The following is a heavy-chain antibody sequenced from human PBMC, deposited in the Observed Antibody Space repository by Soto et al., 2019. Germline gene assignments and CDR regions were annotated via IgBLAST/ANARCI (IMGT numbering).Heavy chain of an antibody. Sequence: PSETLSLTCTVSGGSISSGGYYWSWIRQHPGKGLEWIGCIYYSGSTYYNPSLKSRVTISVDTSKNQFSLKLSSVTAADTAVYYCARRYSSSFDYWGQGTLVTVSS. CDR2: IYYSGST. J-gene: IGHJ4*02. D-gene: IGHD6-13*01. CDR3: ARRYSSSFDY. V-gene: IGHV4-31*03. CDR1: GGSISSGGYY.